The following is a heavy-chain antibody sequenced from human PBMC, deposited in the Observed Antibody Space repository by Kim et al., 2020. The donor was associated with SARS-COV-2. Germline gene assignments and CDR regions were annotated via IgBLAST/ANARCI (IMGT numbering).Heavy chain of an antibody. CDR1: GFSFTSYG. CDR2: ISYDGSNK. V-gene: IGHV3-30*18. D-gene: IGHD3-10*01. CDR3: AKDLAYYASGNSNPKSPKFYFYYGMDV. Sequence: GGSLRLSCATSGFSFTSYGMHWVRQAPGKGLEWLTVISYDGSNKYYADSVKGRFIISRDTSYNTLYLQMSSLRAEDTAVYYCAKDLAYYASGNSNPKSPKFYFYYGMDVWGQGTTVTVSS. J-gene: IGHJ6*02.